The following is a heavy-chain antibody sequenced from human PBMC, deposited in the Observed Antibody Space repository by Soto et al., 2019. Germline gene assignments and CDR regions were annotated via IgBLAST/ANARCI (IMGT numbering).Heavy chain of an antibody. CDR3: ARDPQITMDFVYYDYGMEV. CDR2: ISSSSSYI. Sequence: GGSLRLSCGASGFTFSSYSMNWVRQAPGKGLEWVSSISSSSSYIYYADSVKGRFTISRDNAKNSLYLQMNSLRAEDTAVYYCARDPQITMDFVYYDYGMEVWGQGTTVTVSS. V-gene: IGHV3-21*01. CDR1: GFTFSSYS. D-gene: IGHD3-10*01. J-gene: IGHJ6*02.